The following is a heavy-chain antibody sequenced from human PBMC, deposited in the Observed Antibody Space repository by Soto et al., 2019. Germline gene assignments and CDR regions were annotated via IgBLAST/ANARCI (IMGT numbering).Heavy chain of an antibody. CDR2: IIPIFGTA. CDR1: GGTFSSYA. V-gene: IGHV1-69*12. CDR3: ARRGPLLWFGECRGYYGMDV. J-gene: IGHJ6*02. D-gene: IGHD3-10*01. Sequence: QVQLVQSGAEVKKPGSSVKVSCKASGGTFSSYAISWVRQAPGQGLEWMGGIIPIFGTANYAQKFQGRVTITADESTSTAYMELSSLRSEDTAVYYCARRGPLLWFGECRGYYGMDVWGQGTTVTVSS.